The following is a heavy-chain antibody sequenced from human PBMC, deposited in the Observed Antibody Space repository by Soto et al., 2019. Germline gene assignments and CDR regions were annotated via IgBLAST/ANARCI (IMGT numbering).Heavy chain of an antibody. CDR3: ARSHIAASPLFDY. CDR1: GYTFTGYY. V-gene: IGHV1-2*02. CDR2: INPNSGGT. Sequence: ASVKVSCKASGYTFTGYYMHWARQAPGQGLEWMGWINPNSGGTNYAQKFEGRVTMTRDTSIRTDYMELSRLRSDDTAVYYCARSHIAASPLFDYWRQGTLVTVSS. D-gene: IGHD6-6*01. J-gene: IGHJ4*02.